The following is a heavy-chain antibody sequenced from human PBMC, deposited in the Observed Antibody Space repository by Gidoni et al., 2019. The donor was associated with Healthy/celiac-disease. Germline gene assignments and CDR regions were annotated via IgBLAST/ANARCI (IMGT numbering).Heavy chain of an antibody. J-gene: IGHJ4*02. CDR2: ISSSSSTI. V-gene: IGHV3-48*02. D-gene: IGHD3-3*01. CDR3: ARGHYDFWSGYYPIDY. Sequence: EVQLVESGGGLVQPGGSLRLSCAASGFTFSSYSMNWVRQAPGKGLEWVSYISSSSSTIYYADSVKGRFTISRDNAKNSLYLQMNSLRDEDTAVYYCARGHYDFWSGYYPIDYWGQGTLVTVSS. CDR1: GFTFSSYS.